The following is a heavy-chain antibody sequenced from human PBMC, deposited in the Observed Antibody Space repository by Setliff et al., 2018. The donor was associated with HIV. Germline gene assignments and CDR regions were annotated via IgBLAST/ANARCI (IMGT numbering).Heavy chain of an antibody. V-gene: IGHV4-39*07. CDR2: IFYSGTT. CDR1: GVSINSNRYY. Sequence: SETLSLTCTVSGVSINSNRYYWGWIRQPPGKGLEWIGSIFYSGTTHYNASLQSRVTISEDTSRNQFSLSLKSVTAADTAVYYCARTLYDDYAFDYWGQGALVTV. D-gene: IGHD4-17*01. J-gene: IGHJ4*02. CDR3: ARTLYDDYAFDY.